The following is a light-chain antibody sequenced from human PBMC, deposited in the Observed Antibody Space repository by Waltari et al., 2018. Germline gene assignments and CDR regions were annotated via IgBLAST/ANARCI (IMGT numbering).Light chain of an antibody. CDR3: CSYAGSYTYVV. V-gene: IGLV2-11*01. CDR2: DVS. Sequence: QSALTQPRSVSGFPGQSVTISCTGTSSDVGGYNYVSWYQQHPGKAPTLMSYDVSKRPSGVPDRFSGSKSGNPASLTISGLQAEDEADYYCCSYAGSYTYVVFGGGTKLTVL. CDR1: SSDVGGYNY. J-gene: IGLJ2*01.